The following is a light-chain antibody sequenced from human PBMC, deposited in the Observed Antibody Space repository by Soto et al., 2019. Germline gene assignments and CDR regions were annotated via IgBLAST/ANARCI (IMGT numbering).Light chain of an antibody. CDR2: DAS. CDR1: QSVSNNY. J-gene: IGKJ1*01. V-gene: IGKV3-11*01. Sequence: EIVLTQSPGTLSLSPGERATLSCRASQSVSNNYLAWYQQKPGQAPRLLIYDASNRATGIPARFSGTGSGTDFTLTINNLEPEDFAVYYCQQRSNWPRTFGQGTKVDIK. CDR3: QQRSNWPRT.